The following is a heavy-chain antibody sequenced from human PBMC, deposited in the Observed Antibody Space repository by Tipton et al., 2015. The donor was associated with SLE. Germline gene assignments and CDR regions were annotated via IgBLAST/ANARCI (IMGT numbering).Heavy chain of an antibody. D-gene: IGHD5-12*01. CDR1: GGSISSGSYY. V-gene: IGHV4-61*02. CDR3: ARAPGLRYAFDI. Sequence: TLSLTCTVSGGSISSGSYYWCWIRQPAGKGLEWIGRIYTSGSTNYNPSLKSRVTISVDTSKNQFSLKLGSVTAADTAVYYCARAPGLRYAFDIWGQGTMVTVSS. CDR2: IYTSGST. J-gene: IGHJ3*02.